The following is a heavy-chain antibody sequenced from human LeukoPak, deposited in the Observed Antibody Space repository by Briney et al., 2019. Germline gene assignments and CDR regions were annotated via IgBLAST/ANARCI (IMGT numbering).Heavy chain of an antibody. CDR2: ISSSGSTI. J-gene: IGHJ4*02. V-gene: IGHV3-48*03. D-gene: IGHD6-6*01. Sequence: GGSLRLSCAASGFTFSSYEMNWVRQAPGKGLEWVSYISSSGSTISYADSVKGRFTISRGNTKNSLYLQMNSLRAEDTAVYYCARVDYISSSGFDYWGQGTLVTVSS. CDR3: ARVDYISSSGFDY. CDR1: GFTFSSYE.